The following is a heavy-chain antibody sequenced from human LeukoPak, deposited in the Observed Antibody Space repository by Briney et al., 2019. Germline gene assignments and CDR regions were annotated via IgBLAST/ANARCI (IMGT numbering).Heavy chain of an antibody. D-gene: IGHD6-6*01. Sequence: SETLSLTCTVSGGSISSGSYSWSWIRQPAGKGLEWIGRIYTSGITKYSPSLKSRVTISVDTSKNQFSLKLSSVTAADTAVYYCAREGYSSSSFDYWGQGTLVTVSS. CDR3: AREGYSSSSFDY. J-gene: IGHJ4*02. V-gene: IGHV4-61*02. CDR1: GGSISSGSYS. CDR2: IYTSGIT.